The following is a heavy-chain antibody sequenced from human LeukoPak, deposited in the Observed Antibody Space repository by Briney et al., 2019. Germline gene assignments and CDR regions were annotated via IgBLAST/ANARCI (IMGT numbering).Heavy chain of an antibody. V-gene: IGHV3-30-3*01. J-gene: IGHJ4*02. CDR1: GFTFSSYA. Sequence: PGGSLRLSCAASGFTFSSYAMHWVRQAPGKGLEWVAVISYDESNKYYADSVKGRFTISRDNAKNSLYLQMNSLRAEDTAVYYCAREDYYFDYWGQGTLVTVSS. CDR3: AREDYYFDY. CDR2: ISYDESNK.